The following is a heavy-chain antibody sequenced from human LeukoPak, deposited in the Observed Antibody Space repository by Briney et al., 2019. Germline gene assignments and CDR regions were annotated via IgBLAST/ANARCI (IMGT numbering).Heavy chain of an antibody. CDR3: AKASGPGTYYFYGMDV. Sequence: GALRLSCAASGFTFSSYAMSWVRQAPGKGLEWVSAISGSGGSTYYADSVKGRFTISRDNSKNTLYLQMNSLRAEDTAVYSCAKASGPGTYYFYGMDVWGQGTTVTVSS. CDR1: GFTFSSYA. D-gene: IGHD3-10*01. CDR2: ISGSGGST. J-gene: IGHJ6*02. V-gene: IGHV3-23*01.